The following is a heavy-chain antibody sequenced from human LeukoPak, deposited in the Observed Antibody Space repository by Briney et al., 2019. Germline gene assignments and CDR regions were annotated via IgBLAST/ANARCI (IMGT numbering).Heavy chain of an antibody. CDR2: IAYDGSNK. Sequence: GGSLRLSCAAPGFIFSNYGMHWVRQAPGKGLEWVAVIAYDGSNKYYADSVKGRFTISSDNSKNTLYLQMNSLRAEDTAVYYCAKVPMDAGWLVLDYWGQGTLVTVSS. D-gene: IGHD6-19*01. J-gene: IGHJ4*02. CDR1: GFIFSNYG. CDR3: AKVPMDAGWLVLDY. V-gene: IGHV3-30*18.